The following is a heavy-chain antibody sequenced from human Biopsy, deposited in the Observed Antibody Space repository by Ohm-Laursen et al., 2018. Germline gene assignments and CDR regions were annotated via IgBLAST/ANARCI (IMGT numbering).Heavy chain of an antibody. CDR1: GFTFDDHA. J-gene: IGHJ6*02. CDR2: ISWNSDKI. D-gene: IGHD4-17*01. V-gene: IGHV3-9*01. Sequence: SLRLSCAASGFTFDDHAMHWVRQPPGKGLEWVSGISWNSDKIGYADSVKGRFTISRDNAKNSLYLQMNSLRAEDTVFYYCTKDQDYGDYGMDVWGQGTTVTVSS. CDR3: TKDQDYGDYGMDV.